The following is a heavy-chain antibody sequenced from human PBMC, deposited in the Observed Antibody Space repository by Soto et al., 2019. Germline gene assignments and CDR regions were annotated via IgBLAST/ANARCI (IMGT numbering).Heavy chain of an antibody. V-gene: IGHV3-33*01. Sequence: QVQLVESGGGVVQPGRSLRLSCTASGFTFSTYGMHWVRQAPGKGLEWVTVIWYDGSNKYYADSVKGRFTISRDNSKSTLYLQRDSLRADDTAVYYCARGGGSASSFVGYYYYTLDVWGQGTTVTVSS. CDR1: GFTFSTYG. J-gene: IGHJ6*02. D-gene: IGHD1-26*01. CDR3: ARGGGSASSFVGYYYYTLDV. CDR2: IWYDGSNK.